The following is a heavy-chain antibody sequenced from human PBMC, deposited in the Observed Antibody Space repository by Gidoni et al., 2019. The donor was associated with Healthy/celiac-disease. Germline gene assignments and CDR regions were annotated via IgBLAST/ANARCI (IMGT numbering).Heavy chain of an antibody. CDR2: ISYDGSNK. D-gene: IGHD5-18*01. CDR1: GFTFSSYA. Sequence: QVQLVESGGGVVQPGRALRLSGGASGFTFSSYAMHWVRQAPGKGLEWVAVISYDGSNKYYADSVKGRFTISRDNSKNTLYLQMNSLRAEDTAVYYCARVKGGDTAMDFDYWGQGTLVTVSS. V-gene: IGHV3-30-3*01. J-gene: IGHJ4*02. CDR3: ARVKGGDTAMDFDY.